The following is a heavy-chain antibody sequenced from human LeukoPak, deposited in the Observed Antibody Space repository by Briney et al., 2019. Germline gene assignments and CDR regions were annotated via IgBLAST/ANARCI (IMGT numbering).Heavy chain of an antibody. CDR3: ARGGDYGDLRYFDY. J-gene: IGHJ4*02. CDR2: TYYRGST. V-gene: IGHV4-59*01. D-gene: IGHD4-17*01. CDR1: GGSINNYY. Sequence: PSETLSLTCTVSGGSINNYYWSWIRQPPGKGLEWIGYTYYRGSTNYNPSLKSRVTFSVDTSKNQFSLKLNSVTAADTAVYYCARGGDYGDLRYFDYWGQGTLVTVSS.